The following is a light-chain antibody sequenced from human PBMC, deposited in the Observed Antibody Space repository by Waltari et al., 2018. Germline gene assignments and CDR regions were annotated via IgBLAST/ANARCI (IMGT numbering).Light chain of an antibody. V-gene: IGLV2-14*03. CDR2: EVL. J-gene: IGLJ1*01. Sequence: QSTLTQPASVSGSPGQSITISCTGSSRDIGDYHYVPWFQQHPDKVPKLLIYEVLNRPSGVSARFSGSKSGTTAFLTISGLQTDDEASYYCASYAGTNPYVFGTGT. CDR1: SRDIGDYHY. CDR3: ASYAGTNPYV.